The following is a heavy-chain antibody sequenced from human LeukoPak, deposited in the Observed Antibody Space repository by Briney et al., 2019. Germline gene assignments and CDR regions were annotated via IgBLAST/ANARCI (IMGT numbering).Heavy chain of an antibody. Sequence: SETLSLTCTVSGGSISSSSYYWGWIRQPPGKGLEWIGSIYYSGSTYYNPSLKSRVTISVDTSKNQFSLKLSSVTAADTAVHYCARGSGWYLKEAFDIWGQGTMVTVSS. J-gene: IGHJ3*02. D-gene: IGHD6-19*01. CDR2: IYYSGST. CDR3: ARGSGWYLKEAFDI. V-gene: IGHV4-39*07. CDR1: GGSISSSSYY.